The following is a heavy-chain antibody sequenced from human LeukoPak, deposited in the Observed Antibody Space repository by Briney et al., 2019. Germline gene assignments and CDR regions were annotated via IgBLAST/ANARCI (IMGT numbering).Heavy chain of an antibody. Sequence: GASVRVSCKASGYDFTKYAVQWVRQAPGQRLEWMGWINTGNGNTKYSQEFQGRVTITRDTSANTAYMELSSLRFEDMAVYYCARTVRYSSGPLTDLLPYYFDYWGQGTLVTVSS. V-gene: IGHV1-3*03. CDR2: INTGNGNT. J-gene: IGHJ4*02. CDR3: ARTVRYSSGPLTDLLPYYFDY. CDR1: GYDFTKYA. D-gene: IGHD6-19*01.